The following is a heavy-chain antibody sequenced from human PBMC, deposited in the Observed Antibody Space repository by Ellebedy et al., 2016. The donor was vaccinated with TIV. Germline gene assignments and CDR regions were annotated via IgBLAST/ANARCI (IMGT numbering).Heavy chain of an antibody. CDR1: GFTFDDYA. D-gene: IGHD4-23*01. CDR2: INWNGDIT. J-gene: IGHJ4*02. CDR3: ARHSYGGNSGLDY. V-gene: IGHV3-20*04. Sequence: GESLKISCAASGFTFDDYAMSWVRQVPGKGLEWLSDINWNGDITTYADAVRGRFTVSRDNAKNSRSVQINSLGAEDTALYFCARHSYGGNSGLDYWGRGILVTVSS.